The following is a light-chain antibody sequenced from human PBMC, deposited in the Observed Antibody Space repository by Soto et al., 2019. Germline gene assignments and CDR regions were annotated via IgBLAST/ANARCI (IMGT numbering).Light chain of an antibody. V-gene: IGKV3-11*01. Sequence: EVVLTQSPATLSLSPGERAILSCRASQSVEKYLVWYQQKPGQAPRLLNYDTSNRATGIPARFSGSGSEKDLTNTIRSLEPEDYAVYYCQQRKHWPPLTFGGGTKVELK. CDR2: DTS. J-gene: IGKJ4*01. CDR1: QSVEKY. CDR3: QQRKHWPPLT.